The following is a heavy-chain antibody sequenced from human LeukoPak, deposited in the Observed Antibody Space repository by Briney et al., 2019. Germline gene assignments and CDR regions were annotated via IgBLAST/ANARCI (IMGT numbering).Heavy chain of an antibody. D-gene: IGHD3-22*01. CDR2: IYHSGST. CDR3: AGQFDSSGSYFY. V-gene: IGHV4-38-2*02. Sequence: SETLSLTCTVSGSGYSISGGFYWGWIQQPPGKGLEWIGSIYHSGSTYYNPSLRSRASISVDTSKNQFSLKLKFVTAADTAVYYCAGQFDSSGSYFYWGQGTLVTVSS. CDR1: GSGYSISGGFY. J-gene: IGHJ4*02.